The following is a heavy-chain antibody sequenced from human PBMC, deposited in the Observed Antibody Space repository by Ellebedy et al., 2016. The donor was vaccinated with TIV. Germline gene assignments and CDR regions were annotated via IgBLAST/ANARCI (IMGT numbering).Heavy chain of an antibody. CDR3: AKDLGFLTGYSNFDY. J-gene: IGHJ4*02. CDR1: GFTFSSYA. CDR2: ISASGGST. D-gene: IGHD3-9*01. Sequence: PGGSLRLSCAASGFTFSSYAMSWVRQAPGKGLKWVSAISASGGSTYYADSVKGRFTISRDNSNNTRYLQMKSLRAEDTDVYFCAKDLGFLTGYSNFDYWGQGTLVTVSS. V-gene: IGHV3-23*01.